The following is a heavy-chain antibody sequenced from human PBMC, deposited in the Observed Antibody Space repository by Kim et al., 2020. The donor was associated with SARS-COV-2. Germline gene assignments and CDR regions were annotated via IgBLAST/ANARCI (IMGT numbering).Heavy chain of an antibody. CDR1: GFTFSRNA. Sequence: GGSLRLSCAASGFTFSRNAMNWVRQAPGKGLEWVALIWYDESYKYYADSVKGRFTISRDNSKNTLYLQMNSLRAEDTAVYYCARDRGDGYHSDGFDYWGQGTLVTVSS. CDR2: IWYDESYK. D-gene: IGHD5-12*01. J-gene: IGHJ4*02. CDR3: ARDRGDGYHSDGFDY. V-gene: IGHV3-33*07.